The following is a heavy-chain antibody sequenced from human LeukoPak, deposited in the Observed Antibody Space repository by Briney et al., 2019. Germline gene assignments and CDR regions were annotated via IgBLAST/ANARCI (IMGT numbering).Heavy chain of an antibody. CDR2: ISSSGST. CDR3: ARQIPMVRGITTFDFDY. V-gene: IGHV4-61*02. D-gene: IGHD3-10*01. CDR1: GDSISSGDYY. Sequence: PSETLSLTCTVSGDSISSGDYYWSWIRQPAGKGLEWIGRISSSGSTNYNPSLKSRVTMSLDTSKNQFSLKLTSVTAADTAVYYCARQIPMVRGITTFDFDYWGQGTLVTVSS. J-gene: IGHJ4*02.